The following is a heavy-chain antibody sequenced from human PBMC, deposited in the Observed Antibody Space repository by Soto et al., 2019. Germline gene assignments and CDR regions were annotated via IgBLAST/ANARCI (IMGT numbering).Heavy chain of an antibody. CDR3: VRGYCTNSAICEGDFQH. Sequence: QVQLVQSGAEVKEPGASVKISCKASGYTFTTYYIYWVRQAPGQGLDWMGMIDPIGGNTGYARKFQDRVAMTRDTATGTAYIEANSLIFDDSAMYCCVRGYCTNSAICEGDFQHWGKGTLVTVSS. D-gene: IGHD2-8*01. J-gene: IGHJ1*01. V-gene: IGHV1-46*01. CDR2: IDPIGGNT. CDR1: GYTFTTYY.